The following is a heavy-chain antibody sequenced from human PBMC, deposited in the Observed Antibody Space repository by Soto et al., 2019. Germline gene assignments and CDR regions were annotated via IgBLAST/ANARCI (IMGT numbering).Heavy chain of an antibody. D-gene: IGHD2-21*01. CDR3: ATDQRGLGIAGYDAFDI. J-gene: IGHJ3*02. Sequence: EVQLLQSGGSLVQPGGSLRLSCAASGFSFTNYAFNWVRQAPGKGLEWVSTISSGGDITYYAESVKGRFTSSRDNSRNTLYVQMNSLRVDDTAVYYCATDQRGLGIAGYDAFDIWGQGTMVTVSS. CDR2: ISSGGDIT. V-gene: IGHV3-23*01. CDR1: GFSFTNYA.